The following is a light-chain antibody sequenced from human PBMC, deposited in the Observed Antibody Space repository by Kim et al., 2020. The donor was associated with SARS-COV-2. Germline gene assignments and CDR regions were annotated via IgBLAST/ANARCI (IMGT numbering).Light chain of an antibody. CDR1: QDIRND. J-gene: IGKJ5*01. Sequence: ASVGDRVTFTCRASQDIRNDLGWYQHNPGRAPKRLIYGASSLQSWVPSRFSGSRSGSEFTLTISRVQPEDFATYLCLQHSTYPITFGQGTRLEIK. V-gene: IGKV1-17*01. CDR3: LQHSTYPIT. CDR2: GAS.